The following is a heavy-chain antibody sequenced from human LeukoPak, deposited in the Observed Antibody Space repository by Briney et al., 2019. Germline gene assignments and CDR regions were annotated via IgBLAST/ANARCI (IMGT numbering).Heavy chain of an antibody. J-gene: IGHJ4*02. D-gene: IGHD1-14*01. CDR1: GFTFSSYW. Sequence: PGGSLRLSCAASGFTFSSYWMHWARQVPGKGLVWVSRINPGGSSIAYADSVKGRFTISRDNAKNTLYLQKDSLRAEDTAVYYCARSNQADDYWGQGTLVTVSS. V-gene: IGHV3-74*01. CDR3: ARSNQADDY. CDR2: INPGGSSI.